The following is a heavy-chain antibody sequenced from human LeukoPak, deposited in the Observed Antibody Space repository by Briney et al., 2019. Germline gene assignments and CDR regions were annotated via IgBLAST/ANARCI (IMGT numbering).Heavy chain of an antibody. CDR3: ARVGTTTVTTFGY. V-gene: IGHV3-21*01. J-gene: IGHJ4*02. CDR2: ISSSSSYI. Sequence: PGGSLRLSCAASGFTFSSYSMNWVRQAPGKGLEWVSSISSSSSYIYYADSVKGRFTISRDNAKNSLYLQMNSLRAEDTAVYYCARVGTTTVTTFGYWGQGTLVTVSS. D-gene: IGHD4-17*01. CDR1: GFTFSSYS.